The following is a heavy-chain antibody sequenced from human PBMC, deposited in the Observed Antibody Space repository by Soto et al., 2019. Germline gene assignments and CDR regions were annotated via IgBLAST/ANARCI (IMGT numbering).Heavy chain of an antibody. CDR2: MKSRSDGGTT. J-gene: IGHJ4*01. V-gene: IGHV3-15*01. D-gene: IGHD3-10*01. Sequence: GGSLRLSCAASGFTFNNAWMSWVRQAPGKGLEWVGRMKSRSDGGTTDYGAPVKGRFTISRDDAKNTLYLQMNNLKSEDTAVYYCTTDYGSAIYSEHWGQGTLVTSPQ. CDR3: TTDYGSAIYSEH. CDR1: GFTFNNAW.